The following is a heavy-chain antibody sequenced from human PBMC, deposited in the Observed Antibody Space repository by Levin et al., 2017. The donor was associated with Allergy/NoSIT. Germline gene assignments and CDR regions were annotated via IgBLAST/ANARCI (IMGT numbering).Heavy chain of an antibody. CDR3: ARDLFGDYAHDAFDI. D-gene: IGHD4-17*01. CDR2: ISAYNSNT. CDR1: GYTFISNG. Sequence: GASVKVSCKASGYTFISNGISWVRQAPGQGLEWMGWISAYNSNTNYGQNLQGRVTMTTDTSTSTAYMELRSLRSDDTAVYYCARDLFGDYAHDAFDIWGQGTMVTVSS. J-gene: IGHJ3*02. V-gene: IGHV1-18*01.